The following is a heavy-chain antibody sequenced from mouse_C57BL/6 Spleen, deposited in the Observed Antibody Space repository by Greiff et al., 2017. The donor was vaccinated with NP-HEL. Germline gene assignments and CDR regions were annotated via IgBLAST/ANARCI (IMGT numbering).Heavy chain of an antibody. CDR3: TRESVATEGYYAMDY. J-gene: IGHJ4*01. V-gene: IGHV5-9-1*02. CDR2: ISSGGDYI. Sequence: EVKLMESGEGLVKPGGSLKLSCAASGFTFSSYAMSWVRQTPEKRLEWVAYISSGGDYIYYADTVKGRFTISRDNARSTLYLQMSSLKSEDTAMYYCTRESVATEGYYAMDYWGQGTSVTVAS. D-gene: IGHD1-1*01. CDR1: GFTFSSYA.